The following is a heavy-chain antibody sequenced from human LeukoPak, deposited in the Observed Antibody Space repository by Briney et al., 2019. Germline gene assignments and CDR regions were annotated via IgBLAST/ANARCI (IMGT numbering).Heavy chain of an antibody. CDR3: TRDGIAVAGLGYFDY. Sequence: KTGGSLRLSCTASGFTFGDYAMSWFRQAPGKGLEWVGFIRSKAYGGTTEYAASVKGRFTISRDDSKSIANLQMNSLKTEDTAVYYCTRDGIAVAGLGYFDYWGQGTLVTASS. V-gene: IGHV3-49*05. D-gene: IGHD6-19*01. J-gene: IGHJ4*02. CDR2: IRSKAYGGTT. CDR1: GFTFGDYA.